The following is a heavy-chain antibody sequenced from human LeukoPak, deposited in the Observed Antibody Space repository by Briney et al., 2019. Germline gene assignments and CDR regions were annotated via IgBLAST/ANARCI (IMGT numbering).Heavy chain of an antibody. Sequence: SETLSLTCTVSGGSISSYYWSWIRQPPGKGLEWIGYIYYSGTTNYNPSLKSRVTMSLDTPKDQFSLELTSVTAADTAFYYCARVESVVTTTRMGFDHWGQGILVTVSS. CDR3: ARVESVVTTTRMGFDH. J-gene: IGHJ4*02. D-gene: IGHD2-21*02. CDR1: GGSISSYY. V-gene: IGHV4-59*01. CDR2: IYYSGTT.